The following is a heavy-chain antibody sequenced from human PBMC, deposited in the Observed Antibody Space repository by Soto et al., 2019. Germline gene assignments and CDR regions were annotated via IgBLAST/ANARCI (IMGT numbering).Heavy chain of an antibody. Sequence: QVQLQESGPGLVKPSGTLSLTCAVSGGSISSSNWWRWVRQPPGKGLEWIGEIYHSGSTNYNPSLKSRVTISVDKYKNQFSLKLSSVTAADTAVYYCARIAVILTGYYRNWFDPWGQGTLVTVSS. J-gene: IGHJ5*02. V-gene: IGHV4-4*02. CDR3: ARIAVILTGYYRNWFDP. CDR1: GGSISSSNW. D-gene: IGHD3-9*01. CDR2: IYHSGST.